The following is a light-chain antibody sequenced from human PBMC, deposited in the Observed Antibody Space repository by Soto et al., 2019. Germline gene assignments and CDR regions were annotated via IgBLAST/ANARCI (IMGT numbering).Light chain of an antibody. V-gene: IGKV1-6*01. J-gene: IGKJ1*01. CDR2: ATS. Sequence: AIQVTQSPSSLSASLFDRVIITGRASQGIGSYLGWYQQKPGKAPKLLIYATSSLHRGVPSRSSGSGSGTDFTLTINSLQPEDFATYYCLQDYNYPPTFGQGTKVDI. CDR3: LQDYNYPPT. CDR1: QGIGSY.